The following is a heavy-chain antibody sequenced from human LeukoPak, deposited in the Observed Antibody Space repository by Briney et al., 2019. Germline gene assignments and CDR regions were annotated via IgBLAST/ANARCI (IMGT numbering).Heavy chain of an antibody. D-gene: IGHD6-13*01. J-gene: IGHJ5*02. Sequence: PGGSLRLSCAASGFTFSSYAMSWVRQAPGKGLEWVSAISGSGGSTYYADSVKGRFTISRDNSKNTLYLQMNSLRAEDTAVYYCAKDGSAAAAGTGGYNWFDPWGQGTLVTVSS. CDR1: GFTFSSYA. V-gene: IGHV3-23*01. CDR3: AKDGSAAAAGTGGYNWFDP. CDR2: ISGSGGST.